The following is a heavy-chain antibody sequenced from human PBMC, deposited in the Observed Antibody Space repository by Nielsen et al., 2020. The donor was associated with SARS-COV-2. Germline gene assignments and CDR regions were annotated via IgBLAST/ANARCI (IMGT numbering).Heavy chain of an antibody. D-gene: IGHD1-1*01. CDR2: ISSSSSYI. J-gene: IGHJ6*02. CDR3: ARDSYRYFVTYYYYGMDV. Sequence: WIRQPPGKGLEWVSSISSSSSYIYYADSVKGRFTISRDNAENSLYLQMNSLRAEDTAVYYCARDSYRYFVTYYYYGMDVWGQGTTVTVSS. V-gene: IGHV3-21*01.